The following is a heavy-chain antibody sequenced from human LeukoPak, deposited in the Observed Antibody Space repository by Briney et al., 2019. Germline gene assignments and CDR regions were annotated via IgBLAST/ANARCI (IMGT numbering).Heavy chain of an antibody. D-gene: IGHD3-10*01. V-gene: IGHV3-21*01. CDR1: GFTFSSYS. CDR2: ISSSSSYI. CDR3: ARVSELLWFGELKVFDY. Sequence: PGGSLRLSCAASGFTFSSYSMNWVRQAPGKGLEWVSSISSSSSYIYYADSVKGRFTISRDNAKNSLYLQMNSLRAEDTAVYYCARVSELLWFGELKVFDYWGQGTLVTASS. J-gene: IGHJ4*02.